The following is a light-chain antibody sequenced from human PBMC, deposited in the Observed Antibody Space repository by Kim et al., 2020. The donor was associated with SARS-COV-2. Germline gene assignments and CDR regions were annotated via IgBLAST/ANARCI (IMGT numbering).Light chain of an antibody. CDR3: GTWDDSLSSVV. V-gene: IGLV1-51*01. CDR2: DNN. CDR1: SANIGNNY. Sequence: GQKVTISCSGSSANIGNNYVSWYQQLPGTAPKLLIYDNNKRPSGIPDRFSGSKSGTSATLGITGLQTGDEAYYYCGTWDDSLSSVVFGGGTQLTVL. J-gene: IGLJ2*01.